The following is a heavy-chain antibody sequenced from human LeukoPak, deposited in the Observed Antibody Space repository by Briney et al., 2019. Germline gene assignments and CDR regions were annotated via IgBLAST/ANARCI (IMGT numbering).Heavy chain of an antibody. D-gene: IGHD3-3*01. J-gene: IGHJ6*02. CDR2: IYTSWST. CDR1: GCSITLYY. CDR3: ARDHHDFWSGSYGMDV. Sequence: SETLSLTCTFTGCSITLYYWSWIRQPAAKGLDWIGRIYTSWSTNYNPSLKSRVTMSVDTSKNQFSLKLSSVTAADTAVYYCARDHHDFWSGSYGMDVWGQGTTVTVSS. V-gene: IGHV4-4*07.